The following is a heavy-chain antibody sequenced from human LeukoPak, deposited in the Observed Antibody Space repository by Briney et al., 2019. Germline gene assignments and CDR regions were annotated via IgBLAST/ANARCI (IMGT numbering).Heavy chain of an antibody. Sequence: SVKVSCKASGGTFSSYAISWVRQAPGQGLEWMGGIIPIFGTANYAQKFQGRVTITADESTSTAYMELSSLRSEDTAVYYCARTPTPYSSSALSDYWGQGTLVTVSS. D-gene: IGHD6-6*01. CDR1: GGTFSSYA. V-gene: IGHV1-69*13. J-gene: IGHJ4*02. CDR2: IIPIFGTA. CDR3: ARTPTPYSSSALSDY.